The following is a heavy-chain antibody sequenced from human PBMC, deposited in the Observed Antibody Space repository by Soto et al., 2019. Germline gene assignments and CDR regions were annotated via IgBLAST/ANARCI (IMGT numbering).Heavy chain of an antibody. Sequence: ASVKVSCQASGYTFTSYDINWVRQATGQGLEWMGWMNPNSGNTGYAQKFQGRVTMTRNTSISTAYMELSSLRSEDTAVYYCARGALPIGVVINQAAMDVWGQGTTVTVSS. CDR2: MNPNSGNT. J-gene: IGHJ6*02. D-gene: IGHD3-3*01. CDR1: GYTFTSYD. V-gene: IGHV1-8*01. CDR3: ARGALPIGVVINQAAMDV.